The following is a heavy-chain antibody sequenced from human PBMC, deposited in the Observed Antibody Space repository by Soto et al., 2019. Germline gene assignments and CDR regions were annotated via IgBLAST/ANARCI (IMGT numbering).Heavy chain of an antibody. CDR3: ARVPDTRARGFYP. CDR1: GGSVSSGSYY. V-gene: IGHV4-61*01. J-gene: IGHJ5*02. D-gene: IGHD5-18*01. CDR2: IYYSGST. Sequence: QVQLQESGPGLGKPSATLSLTCTVSGGSVSSGSYYWSWIRQPPGKGLEWIGYIYYSGSTNYNPSLKSRVTISVETSQNQFSLKLSSLTAADKAVYYRARVPDTRARGFYPWGQGTLVTVSS.